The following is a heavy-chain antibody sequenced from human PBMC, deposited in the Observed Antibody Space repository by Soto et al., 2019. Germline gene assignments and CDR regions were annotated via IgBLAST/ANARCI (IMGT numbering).Heavy chain of an antibody. D-gene: IGHD2-2*01. CDR3: ARRGISSSAPAGFDP. J-gene: IGHJ5*02. CDR1: GFTFSSYS. Sequence: EVQLVESGGGLVQPGGSLRLSCAASGFTFSSYSMNWVRQAPGKGLEWISYISGSSGIIYYADSVKGRFTISRDNAKNSLYLQMNSLRAEDAAVYYCARRGISSSAPAGFDPWGQGTLGTVSS. V-gene: IGHV3-48*01. CDR2: ISGSSGII.